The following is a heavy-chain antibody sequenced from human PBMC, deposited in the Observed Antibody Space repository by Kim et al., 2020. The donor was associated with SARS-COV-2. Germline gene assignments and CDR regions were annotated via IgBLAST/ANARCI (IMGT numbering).Heavy chain of an antibody. V-gene: IGHV3-30*18. J-gene: IGHJ4*02. CDR3: AKEYCSNGVCQGFFDY. D-gene: IGHD2-8*01. CDR2: VSYDGFNK. CDR1: GFTFSNSG. Sequence: GGSLRLSCAASGFTFSNSGMHWVRQAPGKGLEWVAVVSYDGFNKYYSESVKGRFTISRDNSKNTLYLQMNSLRAEDTAVYYCAKEYCSNGVCQGFFDYWGQGTLVTLSS.